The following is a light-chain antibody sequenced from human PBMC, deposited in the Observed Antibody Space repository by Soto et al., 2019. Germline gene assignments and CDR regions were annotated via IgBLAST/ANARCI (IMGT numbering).Light chain of an antibody. V-gene: IGKV2-28*01. CDR3: MQALPNWT. Sequence: DIVMTQSPLSLPVTPGEPASISCRSSQSLLHSNGYNYLDWYLQKPGQSPQLLIYLGSNRASGVPDRFSGSGSGTDFTLKISRVEAEDVGVYYCMQALPNWTFGQGTKV. CDR2: LGS. CDR1: QSLLHSNGYNY. J-gene: IGKJ1*01.